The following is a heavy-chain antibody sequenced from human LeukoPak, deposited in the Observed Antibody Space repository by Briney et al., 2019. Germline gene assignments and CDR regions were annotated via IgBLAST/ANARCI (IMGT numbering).Heavy chain of an antibody. V-gene: IGHV3-23*01. CDR2: ISGSGGST. CDR3: AKGVAEDYVWGSYRYYYFDY. J-gene: IGHJ4*02. Sequence: GGSLRLSCAASGFTFSSYAMSWVRQAPGKGLEWVSAISGSGGSTYYADSVKGRFTISRDNSKNTLYLQMSSLRAEDTAVYYCAKGVAEDYVWGSYRYYYFDYWGQGTLVTVSS. CDR1: GFTFSSYA. D-gene: IGHD3-16*02.